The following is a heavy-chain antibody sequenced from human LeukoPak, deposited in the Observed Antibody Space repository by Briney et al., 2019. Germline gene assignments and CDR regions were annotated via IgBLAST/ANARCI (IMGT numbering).Heavy chain of an antibody. J-gene: IGHJ1*01. CDR3: ASPGYCSGSSCYSGYFQH. V-gene: IGHV3-30*03. CDR1: GFTFSSYG. Sequence: GRSLRLSCAASGFTFSSYGMHWVRQAPGKGLEWVAVISYDGSNKYYADSVKGRFTISRDNSKNTLYLQMNSLRAEDTAVYYCASPGYCSGSSCYSGYFQHWGQGTLVTASS. CDR2: ISYDGSNK. D-gene: IGHD2-15*01.